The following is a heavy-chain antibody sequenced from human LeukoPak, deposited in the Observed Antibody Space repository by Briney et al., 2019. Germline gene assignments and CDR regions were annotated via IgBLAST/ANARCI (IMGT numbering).Heavy chain of an antibody. CDR1: GGSFSGYY. J-gene: IGHJ4*02. CDR2: INHSGST. CDR3: ALAVARHDYFDY. Sequence: KPSETLSLTCAVYGGSFSGYYWSWIRQPPGKGLEWIGEINHSGSTNYNPSLKSRVTISVDTSKNQFSLKLSSVTAADTAVYYCALAVARHDYFDYWGQGTLVTVSS. D-gene: IGHD6-19*01. V-gene: IGHV4-34*01.